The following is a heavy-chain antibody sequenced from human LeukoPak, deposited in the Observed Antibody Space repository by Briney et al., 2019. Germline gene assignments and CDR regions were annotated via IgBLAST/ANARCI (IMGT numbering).Heavy chain of an antibody. Sequence: GGSLRLSCAASGFTFSSYWMHWVRQAPGKGLVWVSRINSDGSSTSYADSVKDRFTISRDNSKNTLYLQMNSLRAEDTAVYYCAKKWSGDYDSSGVNDAFDIWGQGTMVTVSS. CDR3: AKKWSGDYDSSGVNDAFDI. V-gene: IGHV3-74*01. J-gene: IGHJ3*02. CDR2: INSDGSST. D-gene: IGHD3-22*01. CDR1: GFTFSSYW.